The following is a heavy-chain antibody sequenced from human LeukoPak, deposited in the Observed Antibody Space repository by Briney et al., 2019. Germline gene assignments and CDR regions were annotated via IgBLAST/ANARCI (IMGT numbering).Heavy chain of an antibody. CDR3: ARLLAYYYDSSGYGHFDY. J-gene: IGHJ4*02. V-gene: IGHV1-18*01. Sequence: ASVKVSCKASGYTFTSYGISWVRQAPGQGLEWMGWISAYNGNTNYAQKLQGRVTMTTDTSTSTAYMELRSLRSDDTAVYYCARLLAYYYDSSGYGHFDYWGQGTLVTVS. CDR1: GYTFTSYG. D-gene: IGHD3-22*01. CDR2: ISAYNGNT.